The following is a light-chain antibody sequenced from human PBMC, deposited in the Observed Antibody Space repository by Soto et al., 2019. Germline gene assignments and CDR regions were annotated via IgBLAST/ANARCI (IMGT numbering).Light chain of an antibody. CDR3: CSYAGINDYV. V-gene: IGLV2-8*01. Sequence: QSALTQPPSASGSPGQSVTISCTGSSSDVGGYNYVSWYQQYPGKAPKLMIYEVSKRPSGVPDRFSGSKSGNAASLTVSGLEADDEADYYCCSYAGINDYVFGTGTKLTVL. J-gene: IGLJ1*01. CDR1: SSDVGGYNY. CDR2: EVS.